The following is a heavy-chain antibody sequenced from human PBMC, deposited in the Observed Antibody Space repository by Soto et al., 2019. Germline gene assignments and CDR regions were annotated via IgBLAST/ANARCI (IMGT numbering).Heavy chain of an antibody. D-gene: IGHD1-1*01. CDR1: GYTFTSYG. Sequence: QVQLVQSGAEVKKPGASVKVSCKASGYTFTSYGISWVRQAPGQGLEWMGWISAYNGNTNYAQKLQGRVTMTTDTSTSTAYRELRSLRSDDTAVYYCARVGSKLERRSTVVFDYWGQGTLVTVSS. J-gene: IGHJ4*02. V-gene: IGHV1-18*01. CDR3: ARVGSKLERRSTVVFDY. CDR2: ISAYNGNT.